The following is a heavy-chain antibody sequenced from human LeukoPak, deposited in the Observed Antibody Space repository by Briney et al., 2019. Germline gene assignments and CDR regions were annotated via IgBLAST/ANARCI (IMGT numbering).Heavy chain of an antibody. Sequence: SETLSLTCTVYYWSWIRQPAGKGLEWIGRIYTSGSTNYNPTLKSRVTMSVDTSKNQFSLKLSSVTAADTAVYYWARVASSPLPYYMDVWGKGTTVTIS. CDR3: ARVASSPLPYYMDV. V-gene: IGHV4-4*07. J-gene: IGHJ6*03. CDR2: IYTSGST. CDR1: Y. D-gene: IGHD6-13*01.